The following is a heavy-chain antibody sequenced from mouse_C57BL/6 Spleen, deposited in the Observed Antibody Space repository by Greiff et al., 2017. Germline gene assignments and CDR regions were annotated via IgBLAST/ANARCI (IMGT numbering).Heavy chain of an antibody. CDR2: IWSGGST. CDR3: ASSSNWDRAYFDY. V-gene: IGHV2-2*01. CDR1: GFSLTSYG. J-gene: IGHJ2*01. D-gene: IGHD4-1*01. Sequence: VKLMESGPGLVQPSQSLSITCTVSGFSLTSYGVHWVRQSPGKGLEWLGVIWSGGSTDYNAAFISRLSISKDNSKSQVFFKMNSLQADDTAIYYCASSSNWDRAYFDYWGQRTTLTVSS.